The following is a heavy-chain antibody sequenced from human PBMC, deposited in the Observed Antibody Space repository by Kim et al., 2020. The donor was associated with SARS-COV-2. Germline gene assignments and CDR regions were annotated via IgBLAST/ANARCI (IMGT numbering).Heavy chain of an antibody. CDR1: GFTFSSYA. V-gene: IGHV3-23*03. Sequence: GGSLRLSCAASGFTFSSYAMSWVRQVPGKGLEWVSVIYSGGSSTYYADSVKGRFTISRDNSKNMLYLQMNSLRAEDTAVYYCAKIDPTDCSSISFYGWYFDLWGRGPLVTDSA. D-gene: IGHD2-2*01. CDR3: AKIDPTDCSSISFYGWYFDL. J-gene: IGHJ2*01. CDR2: IYSGGSST.